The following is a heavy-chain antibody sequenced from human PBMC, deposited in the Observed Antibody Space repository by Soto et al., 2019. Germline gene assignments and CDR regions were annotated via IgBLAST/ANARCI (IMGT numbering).Heavy chain of an antibody. CDR1: GFTFSSYA. V-gene: IGHV3-23*01. J-gene: IGHJ4*02. CDR3: AKDGLLGVLMVYGMGFDY. D-gene: IGHD2-8*01. CDR2: ISGSGGST. Sequence: GGSLRLSCAASGFTFSSYAMSWVRQAPGKGLEWVSAISGSGGSTYYADSVKGRFTISRDNSKNTLYLQMNSLRAEDTAVYYCAKDGLLGVLMVYGMGFDYWGQGTLVTVSS.